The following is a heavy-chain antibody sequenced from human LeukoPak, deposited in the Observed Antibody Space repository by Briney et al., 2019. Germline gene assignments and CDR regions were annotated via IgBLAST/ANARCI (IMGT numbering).Heavy chain of an antibody. J-gene: IGHJ4*02. Sequence: ASVKVSCKASGYTFTTYYIHWVRQAPGQGLEWMGIINPTGGSTTYAQKFQGRVTMTRDASTSTVFMEVNSLRSEDTAVYYCALYSSTWYWGQGTLVTVSS. V-gene: IGHV1-46*01. D-gene: IGHD6-13*01. CDR1: GYTFTTYY. CDR3: ALYSSTWY. CDR2: INPTGGST.